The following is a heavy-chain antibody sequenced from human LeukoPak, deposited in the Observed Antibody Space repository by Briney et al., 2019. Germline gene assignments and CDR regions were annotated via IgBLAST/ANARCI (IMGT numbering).Heavy chain of an antibody. D-gene: IGHD2-15*01. CDR3: ARPTQRYSAFDI. V-gene: IGHV4-61*02. Sequence: PSETLSLTCTVSGGSISSGNYYWSWIRQPAGKGMEWIGRIYTRGSTNYNPSLKSRVTISLDTSNNQFFLYLSSVTAADTAVYYCARPTQRYSAFDIWGQGTMVTVSS. CDR2: IYTRGST. J-gene: IGHJ3*02. CDR1: GGSISSGNYY.